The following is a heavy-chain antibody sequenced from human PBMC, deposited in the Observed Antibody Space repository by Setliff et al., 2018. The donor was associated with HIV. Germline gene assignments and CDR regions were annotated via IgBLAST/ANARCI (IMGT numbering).Heavy chain of an antibody. CDR3: ARDWEWRTSGWEARFDY. CDR2: IKQDGGEA. J-gene: IGHJ4*02. Sequence: GGSLRLSCAASGFTFSDHYMDWVRQAPGKGLEWVASIKQDGGEAHYVDSLKGRFTISRDNPKNSLYLQMNSLRAEDTAVYYCARDWEWRTSGWEARFDYWGQGTLVTVSS. D-gene: IGHD6-19*01. CDR1: GFTFSDHY. V-gene: IGHV3-7*03.